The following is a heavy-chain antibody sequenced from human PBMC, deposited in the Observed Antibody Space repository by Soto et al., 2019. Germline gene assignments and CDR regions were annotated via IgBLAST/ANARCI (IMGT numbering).Heavy chain of an antibody. V-gene: IGHV1-69*13. J-gene: IGHJ2*01. Sequence: GASVKVSCKASGGTFSSYAISWLRQAPGQGLEWMGGIIPIFGTANYAQKFQGRVTITADESTSTAYMELSSLRSEDTAVYYCARLGLEMATINWYFDLWGRGTLVTVSS. CDR1: GGTFSSYA. D-gene: IGHD5-12*01. CDR3: ARLGLEMATINWYFDL. CDR2: IIPIFGTA.